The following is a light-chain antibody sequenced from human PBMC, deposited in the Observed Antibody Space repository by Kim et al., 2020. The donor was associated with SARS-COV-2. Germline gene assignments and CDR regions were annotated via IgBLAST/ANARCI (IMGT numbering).Light chain of an antibody. CDR3: QSFDTSVWV. J-gene: IGLJ3*02. V-gene: IGLV6-57*03. CDR2: EDD. Sequence: GKTLTISCTRSSGSIASNCLQWYQKRPGSAPTTVIYEDDLRPSEVPVRFSGYIDSSSNSASLTISGLKTEDEADYYCQSFDTSVWVFGGGTKLTVL. CDR1: SGSIASNC.